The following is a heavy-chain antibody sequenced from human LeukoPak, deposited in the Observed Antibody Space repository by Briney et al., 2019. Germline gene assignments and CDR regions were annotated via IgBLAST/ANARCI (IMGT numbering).Heavy chain of an antibody. J-gene: IGHJ6*03. CDR2: ISSSGSTI. CDR3: ARGPYASGTYGRRGWVHYMDV. D-gene: IGHD3-10*01. Sequence: GGSLRLSCAASGFTFSSDEMNWVRQAPGKGLEWVSYISSSGSTIYYADSVKGRFTISRDNAKNSLYLQMNSLRAEDAAVYYCARGPYASGTYGRRGWVHYMDVWGKGTTVTISS. CDR1: GFTFSSDE. V-gene: IGHV3-48*03.